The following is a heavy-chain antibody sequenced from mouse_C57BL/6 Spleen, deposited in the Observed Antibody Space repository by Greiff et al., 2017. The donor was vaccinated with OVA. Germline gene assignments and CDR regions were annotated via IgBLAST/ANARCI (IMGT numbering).Heavy chain of an antibody. J-gene: IGHJ1*03. CDR2: IYPGSGNT. CDR3: ARYHYGSSHWYFDV. D-gene: IGHD1-1*01. CDR1: GYTFTDYY. V-gene: IGHV1-76*01. Sequence: QVQLKESGAELVRPGASVKLSCKASGYTFTDYYINWVKQRPGQGLEWIARIYPGSGNTYYNEKFKGKATLTAEKSSSTAYMQLSSLTSEDSAVYFCARYHYGSSHWYFDVWGTGTTVTVSS.